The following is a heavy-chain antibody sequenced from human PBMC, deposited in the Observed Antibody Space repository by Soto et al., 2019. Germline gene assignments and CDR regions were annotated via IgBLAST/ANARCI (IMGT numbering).Heavy chain of an antibody. CDR1: GGTFSSYA. V-gene: IGHV1-69*01. D-gene: IGHD5-12*01. CDR2: IIPIFGTA. CDR3: ARYMATIRGCWFDP. Sequence: QVQLVQSGAEVKKPGSSVKVSCKASGGTFSSYAISWVRQAPGQGLEWMGGIIPIFGTANYAQKFQGRVTITADESTSTAYMEPSSLRSEDTAVYYCARYMATIRGCWFDPWGQGTLVTVSS. J-gene: IGHJ5*02.